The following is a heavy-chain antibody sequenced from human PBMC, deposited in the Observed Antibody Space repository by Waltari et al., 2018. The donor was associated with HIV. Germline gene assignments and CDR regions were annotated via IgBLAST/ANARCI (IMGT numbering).Heavy chain of an antibody. CDR3: ARGIPAGRYETLTGQDY. CDR2: MNPNSGNT. Sequence: QVQLVQSGAEVKTPGASVKVSCKTSGYTFTSYDINWVRQATGQGLEWMGGMNPNSGNTGYAQKFQGRVTMTRKASITTAYMELSSLRSEDTAVYFCARGIPAGRYETLTGQDYWGQGTLVTVSS. J-gene: IGHJ4*02. CDR1: GYTFTSYD. D-gene: IGHD3-9*01. V-gene: IGHV1-8*01.